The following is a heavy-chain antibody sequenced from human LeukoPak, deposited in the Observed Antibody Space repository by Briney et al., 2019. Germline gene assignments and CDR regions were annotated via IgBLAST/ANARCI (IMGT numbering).Heavy chain of an antibody. J-gene: IGHJ6*03. CDR3: ARQDALGKFPPPYYLDV. D-gene: IGHD1-26*01. CDR2: ISETGST. CDR1: GGSIRSYN. V-gene: IGHV4-59*08. Sequence: SETLSLTCAVSGGSIRSYNWNWIRQPPGKGLEWIGYISETGSTNYNSSLENRVTLSLDTSKSQISLNLRSASVADTAVYYCARQDALGKFPPPYYLDVWGKGTTVIVS.